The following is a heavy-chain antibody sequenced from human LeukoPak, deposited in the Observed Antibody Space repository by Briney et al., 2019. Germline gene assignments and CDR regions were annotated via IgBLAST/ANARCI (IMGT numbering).Heavy chain of an antibody. D-gene: IGHD6-25*01. CDR3: ARSIAAVVSGWFDP. V-gene: IGHV4-59*06. J-gene: IGHJ5*02. Sequence: PSETLSLTCTVSGGSISSYYWSWIRQHPGKGLEWIGYIYYSGSTYYNPSLKSRLTISVDTSKNQFSLKLSSVTAAGTAVYYCARSIAAVVSGWFDPWGQGTLVTVSS. CDR1: GGSISSYY. CDR2: IYYSGST.